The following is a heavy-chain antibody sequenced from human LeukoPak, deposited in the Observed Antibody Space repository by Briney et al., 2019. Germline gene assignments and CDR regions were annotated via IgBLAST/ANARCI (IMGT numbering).Heavy chain of an antibody. V-gene: IGHV1-18*01. CDR1: GYTFTNYG. CDR2: VSAFNGDT. J-gene: IGHJ4*02. Sequence: ASVKVSXKASGYTFTNYGISWVRQAPGQGLEWMGWVSAFNGDTDYAQKHQGRVTMTTDTSTSTAYMELRSLRSDGTAMYYCARDFIAVAGTVDYWGQGTLVTVSS. CDR3: ARDFIAVAGTVDY. D-gene: IGHD6-19*01.